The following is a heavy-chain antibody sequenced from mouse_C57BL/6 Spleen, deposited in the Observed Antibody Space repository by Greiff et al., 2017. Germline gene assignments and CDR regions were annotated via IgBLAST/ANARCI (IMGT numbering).Heavy chain of an antibody. V-gene: IGHV1-55*01. Sequence: QVQLQQSGAELVKPGASVKMSCKASGYTFTSYWITWVKQRPGQGLEWIGDIYPGSGSTNYNEKFKSKATLTVDTSSSTAYMQLSSLTSEDSAVYYYARGGSRGPYWYFDVWGTGTTVTVSS. CDR3: ARGGSRGPYWYFDV. CDR1: GYTFTSYW. D-gene: IGHD1-1*01. J-gene: IGHJ1*03. CDR2: IYPGSGST.